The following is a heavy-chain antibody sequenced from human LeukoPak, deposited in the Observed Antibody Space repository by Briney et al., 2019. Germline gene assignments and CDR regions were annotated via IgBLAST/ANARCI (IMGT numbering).Heavy chain of an antibody. D-gene: IGHD3-22*01. CDR2: INHSGST. CDR1: GGSFSGYC. J-gene: IGHJ4*02. V-gene: IGHV4-34*01. CDR3: ARELSYDSSGYAL. Sequence: SETLSLTCAVYGGSFSGYCWSWIRQPPGKGLEWIGEINHSGSTNYSPSLKSRVTISVDTSKNQFSLKLSSVTAADTAVYYCARELSYDSSGYALWGQGTLVTVSS.